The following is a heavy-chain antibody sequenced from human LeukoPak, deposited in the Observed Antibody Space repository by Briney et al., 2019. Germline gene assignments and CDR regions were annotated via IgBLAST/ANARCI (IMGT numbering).Heavy chain of an antibody. CDR1: GFTFSSYA. D-gene: IGHD1-26*01. CDR3: AEGYRGNYDY. CDR2: ISDRDGST. V-gene: IGHV3-23*01. Sequence: PGWSLRLSCAASGFTFSSYAMTWVRQAPGKGLEWVSAISDRDGSTYYADSVKGRFTISRDNSKNTLYLQMNSLRAEDTAVYYCAEGYRGNYDYWGQGTLVTVSS. J-gene: IGHJ4*02.